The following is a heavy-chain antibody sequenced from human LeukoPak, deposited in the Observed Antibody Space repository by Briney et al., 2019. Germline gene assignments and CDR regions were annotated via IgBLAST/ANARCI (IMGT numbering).Heavy chain of an antibody. CDR2: INHSGST. Sequence: PSETLSLTCGVYGGSFSGYYWSWIRQPPGKGLEWIGEINHSGSTNYNPSLKSRVTISVDTSKNQFSLKLSSVTAADTAVYYCARGTLVGYSSSSGPRHFDYGGQGTLVTVSS. CDR1: GGSFSGYY. CDR3: ARGTLVGYSSSSGPRHFDY. J-gene: IGHJ4*02. D-gene: IGHD6-6*01. V-gene: IGHV4-34*01.